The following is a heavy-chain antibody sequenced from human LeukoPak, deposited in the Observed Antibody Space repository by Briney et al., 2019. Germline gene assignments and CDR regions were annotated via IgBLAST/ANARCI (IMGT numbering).Heavy chain of an antibody. J-gene: IGHJ6*03. V-gene: IGHV4-34*01. CDR2: INHSGST. CDR1: GGSFSGYY. Sequence: SETLSLTCAVYGGSFSGYYWSWIRQPPGKGLEWIGEINHSGSTNYNPSLKGRVTISVDTSKNQFSLKLSSVTAADTAVYYCARGRYYYGSGSYYNNYYYYMDVWGKGTTVTVSS. CDR3: ARGRYYYGSGSYYNNYYYYMDV. D-gene: IGHD3-10*01.